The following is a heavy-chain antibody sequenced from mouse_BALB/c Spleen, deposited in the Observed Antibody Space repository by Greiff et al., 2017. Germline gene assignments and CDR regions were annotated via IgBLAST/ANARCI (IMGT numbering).Heavy chain of an antibody. CDR3: ARNGNYGNYGY. V-gene: IGHV5-9-4*01. Sequence: EVKLMESGGGLVKPGGSLKLSCAASGFTFSSYAMSWVRQSPEKRLEWVAEISSGGSYTYYPDTVTGRFTISRDNAKNTLYLEMSSLRSEDTAMYYCARNGNYGNYGYWGQGTTLTVSS. CDR2: ISSGGSYT. J-gene: IGHJ2*01. D-gene: IGHD2-1*01. CDR1: GFTFSSYA.